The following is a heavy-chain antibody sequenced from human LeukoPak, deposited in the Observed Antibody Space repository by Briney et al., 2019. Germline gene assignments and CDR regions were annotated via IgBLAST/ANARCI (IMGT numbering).Heavy chain of an antibody. CDR2: IRYDGSNK. CDR1: GITFSSYG. CDR3: ATPVMTYYYDSSG. D-gene: IGHD3-22*01. J-gene: IGHJ4*02. V-gene: IGHV3-30*02. Sequence: GGSLRLSCAASGITFSSYGMNWVRQAPGKGLEWVAFIRYDGSNKYYADSVKGRFTISRDNSKNTLYLQMNSLRAEDTAVYYCATPVMTYYYDSSGWGQGTLVTVSS.